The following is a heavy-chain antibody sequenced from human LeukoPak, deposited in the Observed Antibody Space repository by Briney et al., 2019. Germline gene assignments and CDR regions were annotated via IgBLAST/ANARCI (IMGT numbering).Heavy chain of an antibody. CDR3: AKIRLPRGMAGPFDY. CDR1: GFTFDDYA. CDR2: ISWDGGST. J-gene: IGHJ4*02. V-gene: IGHV3-43D*04. D-gene: IGHD5-24*01. Sequence: GGSLRLSCAASGFTFDDYAMHWVRQAPGKGLEWVSRISWDGGSTYYADTVKGRFTISRDNSKNSLYLQMNSLRAEDTALYYCAKIRLPRGMAGPFDYWGQGTVVTVCS.